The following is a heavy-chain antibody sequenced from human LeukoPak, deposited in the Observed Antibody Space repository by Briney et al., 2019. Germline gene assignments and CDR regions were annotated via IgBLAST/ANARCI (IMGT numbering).Heavy chain of an antibody. CDR1: GYSISSGYY. J-gene: IGHJ4*02. D-gene: IGHD1-14*01. CDR2: IYHSGST. V-gene: IGHV4-38-2*02. CDR3: ARAPEYGLYYFDC. Sequence: SETLTLTCTVSGYSISSGYYWGWIRQPPGKGLEWIGSIYHSGSTYYNPSLKSRVTISVDTSKNQFSLKLSSVTAADTAVYYCARAPEYGLYYFDCWGQGTLVTVSS.